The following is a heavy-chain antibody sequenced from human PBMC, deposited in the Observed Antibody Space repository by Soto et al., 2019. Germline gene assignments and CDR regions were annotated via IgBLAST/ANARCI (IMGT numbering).Heavy chain of an antibody. CDR1: GWSLSGYY. CDR3: VIAYYGSGRYSFAY. CDR2: INHSGST. D-gene: IGHD3-10*01. V-gene: IGHV4-34*01. Sequence: SETPSLTCAVYGWSLSGYYWSWIRQPPGKGLEWIGEINHSGSTNYNPSLKSRVTISVDTSKNQFSLKLSSVTAADTAVYYCVIAYYGSGRYSFAYWGQGTLVTVSS. J-gene: IGHJ4*02.